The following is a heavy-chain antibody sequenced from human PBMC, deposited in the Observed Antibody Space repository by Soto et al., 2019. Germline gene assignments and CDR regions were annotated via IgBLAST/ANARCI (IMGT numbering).Heavy chain of an antibody. Sequence: SETLSLTCTVSGGSISSYYWSWIRQPPGKGLEWIGYIYYSGSTNYNPSLKSRVTISVDTSKNQFSLKLSSVTAADTAVYYCARGPPRYCSGGSCPLYYWGQGTLVTVS. D-gene: IGHD2-15*01. CDR2: IYYSGST. J-gene: IGHJ4*02. CDR1: GGSISSYY. CDR3: ARGPPRYCSGGSCPLYY. V-gene: IGHV4-59*01.